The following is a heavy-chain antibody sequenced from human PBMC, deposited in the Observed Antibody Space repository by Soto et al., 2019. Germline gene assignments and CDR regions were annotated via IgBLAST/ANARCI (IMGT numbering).Heavy chain of an antibody. J-gene: IGHJ4*02. V-gene: IGHV4-59*08. D-gene: IGHD3-16*02. CDR1: GGSISSYY. Sequence: ASETLSLTCTVSGGSISSYYWSWIRQPPGKGLEWIGYIYYSGSTNYNPSLKSRVTISVDTSKNQFSLKLSSVTAADTAVYYCARQNYDYVWGSYRYTVPRPFDYWGQGTLVTVSS. CDR2: IYYSGST. CDR3: ARQNYDYVWGSYRYTVPRPFDY.